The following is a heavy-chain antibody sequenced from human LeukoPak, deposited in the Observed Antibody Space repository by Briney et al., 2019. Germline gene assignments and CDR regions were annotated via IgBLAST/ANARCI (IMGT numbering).Heavy chain of an antibody. CDR2: IYTSGST. V-gene: IGHV4-61*02. D-gene: IGHD3-16*01. Sequence: SETLSLTCTVSGGSISSAGYYWSWIRQPAGKGLEWIGRIYTSGSTNYNPSLKSRVTISVDTSKNHFSLKLTSVTAADTALYYCAKDKGAGGSYFKNWGQGTLVTVSS. J-gene: IGHJ4*02. CDR3: AKDKGAGGSYFKN. CDR1: GGSISSAGYY.